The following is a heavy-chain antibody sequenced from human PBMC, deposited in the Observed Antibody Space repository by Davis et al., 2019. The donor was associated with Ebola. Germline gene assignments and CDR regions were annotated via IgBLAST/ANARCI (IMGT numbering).Heavy chain of an antibody. D-gene: IGHD2-21*01. V-gene: IGHV4-39*01. J-gene: IGHJ4*02. Sequence: MPSETLSLTCTVSGGSISSSYWGWIRQPPRKGLEWIGSIYYSGITYYNPSLKSRVTISVDTSKNQFSLKLTSVTAADTAVYYCARATSGDMTYYFDYWGQGTLVTVSS. CDR2: IYYSGIT. CDR3: ARATSGDMTYYFDY. CDR1: GGSISSSY.